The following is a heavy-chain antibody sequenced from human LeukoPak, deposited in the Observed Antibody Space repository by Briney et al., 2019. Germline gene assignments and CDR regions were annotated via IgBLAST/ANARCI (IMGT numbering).Heavy chain of an antibody. CDR2: IYSGGST. V-gene: IGHV3-66*01. D-gene: IGHD2/OR15-2a*01. J-gene: IGHJ3*02. CDR1: GFTVSSNY. CDR3: ARDSIGGRAAFDI. Sequence: GGSLRLSCAASGFTVSSNYMSWVRQAPGKGLEWVSVIYSGGSTYYADSVKGRFTISRDNSKNTLYLQMNSLTAEGTAVYYCARDSIGGRAAFDIWGQGTMVTVSS.